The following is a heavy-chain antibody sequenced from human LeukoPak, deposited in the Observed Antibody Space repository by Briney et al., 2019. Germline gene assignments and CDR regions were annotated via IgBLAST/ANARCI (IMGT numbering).Heavy chain of an antibody. CDR1: GFTFSDYW. CDR3: AKDKAGTIVWYGRWAIGLFDY. V-gene: IGHV3-74*01. CDR2: ITSDGSST. Sequence: PGGSLRLSCAASGFTFSDYWMHWVRQTPEKGLVWVSRITSDGSSTIYADSVKGRFTISRDNSKNSLYLQMNSLTTEDTAFYYCAKDKAGTIVWYGRWAIGLFDYWGQGTQLTVSS. J-gene: IGHJ4*02. D-gene: IGHD6-13*01.